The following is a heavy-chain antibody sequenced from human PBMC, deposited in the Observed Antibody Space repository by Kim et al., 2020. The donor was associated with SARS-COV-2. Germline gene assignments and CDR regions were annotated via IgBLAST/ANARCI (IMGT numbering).Heavy chain of an antibody. CDR3: ARDGGVTMFDL. V-gene: IGHV3-30*07. J-gene: IGHJ5*02. D-gene: IGHD3-3*01. CDR2: K. Sequence: KKYTNSVKDRFTISRDNSTNILFLQMDRMRAEDTALYYCARDGGVTMFDLWGQGTLVTVSS.